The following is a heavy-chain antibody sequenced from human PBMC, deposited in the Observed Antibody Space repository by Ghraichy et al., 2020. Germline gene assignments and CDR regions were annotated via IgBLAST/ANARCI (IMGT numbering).Heavy chain of an antibody. Sequence: ASVKVSCKASGYTFTSYDINWVRQATGQGLEWMGWMNPNSGNTGYAQKFQGRVTMTRNTSISTVYMELSSLRSEDTAVYYCARALYDYVWGSSPDAFDIWGQGTMVTVSS. CDR3: ARALYDYVWGSSPDAFDI. D-gene: IGHD3-16*01. CDR1: GYTFTSYD. V-gene: IGHV1-8*01. CDR2: MNPNSGNT. J-gene: IGHJ3*02.